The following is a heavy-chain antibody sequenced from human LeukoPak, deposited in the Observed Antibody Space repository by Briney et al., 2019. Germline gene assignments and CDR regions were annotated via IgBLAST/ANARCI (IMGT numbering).Heavy chain of an antibody. CDR3: AHTTGSPRTSWSLFDY. CDR1: GFSLRSSGAG. V-gene: IGHV2-5*02. Sequence: SGPTLVNPTQTLTLTCTFSGFSLRSSGAGVGWIRQPPVKALEWLALIYWDDDKRYIPSLKSRLTISKDTSQNQVVLTMTNMDPVDTATYFCAHTTGSPRTSWSLFDYWGQGTLVTVSS. CDR2: IYWDDDK. J-gene: IGHJ4*02. D-gene: IGHD6-13*01.